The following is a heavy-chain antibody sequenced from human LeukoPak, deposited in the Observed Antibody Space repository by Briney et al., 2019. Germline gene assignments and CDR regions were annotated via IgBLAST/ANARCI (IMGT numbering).Heavy chain of an antibody. CDR3: ARGGYFDY. J-gene: IGHJ4*02. V-gene: IGHV4-39*07. CDR2: VSYSGST. CDR1: GDSISSSNYY. Sequence: SETLSLTCTVSGDSISSSNYYWDWIRQPPGKGLEWIGSVSYSGSTYYNPSLWGRVTISVDTSKNQFSLKLSSVTAADTAVYYCARGGYFDYWGRGTLVTVSS.